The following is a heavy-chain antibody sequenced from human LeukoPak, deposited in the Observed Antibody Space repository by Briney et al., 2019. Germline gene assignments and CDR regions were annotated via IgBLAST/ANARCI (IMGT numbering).Heavy chain of an antibody. D-gene: IGHD3-16*01. Sequence: ASVKVSCKASGYTFTSYDINWVRQATGQGLEWMGWMNPNSGNTGYAQKLQGRVTMTTDTSTSTAYMELRSLRSDDTAVYYCARDPGEFGRGFDPWGQGALVTVSS. J-gene: IGHJ5*02. CDR1: GYTFTSYD. CDR2: MNPNSGNT. CDR3: ARDPGEFGRGFDP. V-gene: IGHV1-8*01.